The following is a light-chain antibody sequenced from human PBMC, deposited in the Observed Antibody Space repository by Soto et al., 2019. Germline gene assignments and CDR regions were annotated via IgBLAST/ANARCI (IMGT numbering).Light chain of an antibody. CDR2: KAS. CDR1: QSSSSW. V-gene: IGKV1-5*03. Sequence: DIQMTQSPSTLSASVGDRVTITCRASQSSSSWLAWYQWKPGKAPKLLIYKASNLESGVPSRFSGSGSGTAFTLTISSLQPDDFATYYCQQYNSYWTFGQGTKVEIK. J-gene: IGKJ1*01. CDR3: QQYNSYWT.